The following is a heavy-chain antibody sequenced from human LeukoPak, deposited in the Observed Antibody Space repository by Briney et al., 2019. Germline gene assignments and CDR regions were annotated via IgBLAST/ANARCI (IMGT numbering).Heavy chain of an antibody. Sequence: SETLSLTCAVYGGSFSGYYWSWIRQPPGKGPEWIGEINHSGSTNYNPSLKSRVTISVDTSKNQFSLKLSSVTAADTAVYYCARRGYCSSTSCYRGFDYWGQGTLVTVSS. V-gene: IGHV4-34*01. CDR3: ARRGYCSSTSCYRGFDY. CDR2: INHSGST. J-gene: IGHJ4*02. CDR1: GGSFSGYY. D-gene: IGHD2-2*02.